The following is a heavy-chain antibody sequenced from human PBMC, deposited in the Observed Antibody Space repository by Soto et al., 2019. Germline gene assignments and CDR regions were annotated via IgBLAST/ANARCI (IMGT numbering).Heavy chain of an antibody. CDR2: IIPIFGTA. D-gene: IGHD5-18*01. CDR1: GGTFSSYA. CDR3: ARFENFLRGYSYADPSYYYGMDV. Sequence: QVQLVQSGAEVKKPGSSVKVSCKASGGTFSSYAISWVRQAPGQGLEWMGGIIPIFGTANYAQKFQGRVTITADESTSTAYMELSSMRSEDTAVYYCARFENFLRGYSYADPSYYYGMDVWGQGTTVTVSS. V-gene: IGHV1-69*01. J-gene: IGHJ6*02.